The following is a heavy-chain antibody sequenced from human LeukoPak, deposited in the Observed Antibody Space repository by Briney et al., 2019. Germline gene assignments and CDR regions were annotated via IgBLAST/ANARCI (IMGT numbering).Heavy chain of an antibody. D-gene: IGHD3-3*01. Sequence: GGSLRLSCAASGFTFSTYGMHWVRQGPGKGLEWVAIMSYDGSNKYYADSVKGRFTISRDNSKNTLYLQMNSLRAEDTAVYYCARADRSLEWLPFDYWGQGTLVTVSS. CDR1: GFTFSTYG. J-gene: IGHJ4*02. V-gene: IGHV3-30*05. CDR2: MSYDGSNK. CDR3: ARADRSLEWLPFDY.